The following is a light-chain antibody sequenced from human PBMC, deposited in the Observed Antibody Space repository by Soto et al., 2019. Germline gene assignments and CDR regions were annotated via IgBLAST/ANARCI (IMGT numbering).Light chain of an antibody. J-gene: IGKJ1*01. Sequence: EIVLTQSPGTLSLSPGERVTLSCRASQSVSSSYLAWYQQKPGQAPRLLIHGASSRATGIPDRFSGSGSGTDFTLIISRLEPEDFAVYYCQQYGSSPPTFGQGTKVEIK. CDR2: GAS. CDR1: QSVSSSY. CDR3: QQYGSSPPT. V-gene: IGKV3-20*01.